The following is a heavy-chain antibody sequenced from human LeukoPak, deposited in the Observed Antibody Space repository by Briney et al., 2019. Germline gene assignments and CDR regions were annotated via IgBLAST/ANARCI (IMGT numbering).Heavy chain of an antibody. Sequence: GGSLRLSCAASGFTVSSNYMSWVRQAPGKGLEWVSVIYSGGCTYYADSVKGRFTISRDNSKNTLYLQMNSLRAEDTAVYYCARDLGAVAGHRAFDIWGQGTMVTVSS. CDR1: GFTVSSNY. D-gene: IGHD6-19*01. J-gene: IGHJ3*02. CDR2: IYSGGCT. CDR3: ARDLGAVAGHRAFDI. V-gene: IGHV3-53*01.